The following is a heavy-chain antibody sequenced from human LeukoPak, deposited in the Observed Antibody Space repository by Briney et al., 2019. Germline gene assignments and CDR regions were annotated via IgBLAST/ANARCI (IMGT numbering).Heavy chain of an antibody. V-gene: IGHV3-23*01. Sequence: PGGSLRLSCAASGFTFSSYGMSWVRHGPGKGLEWVSGIISGSGGSTYYADSVKGRFTISRDNSKNTVFLHMNSLRAEDTAVYYCAKRTSGNRGYDFWGQGTLVTVSS. CDR3: AKRTSGNRGYDF. J-gene: IGHJ4*02. D-gene: IGHD3-22*01. CDR1: GFTFSSYG. CDR2: IISGSGGST.